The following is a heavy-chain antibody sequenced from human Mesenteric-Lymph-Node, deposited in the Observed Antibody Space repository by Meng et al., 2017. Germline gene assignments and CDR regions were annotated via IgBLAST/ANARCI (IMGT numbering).Heavy chain of an antibody. D-gene: IGHD1-26*01. CDR1: GASVSSNSAA. CDR2: TYYRSKWSN. CDR3: ARFVGATKIFDY. V-gene: IGHV6-1*01. J-gene: IGHJ4*02. Sequence: HVQPQQSGPVLVKPSQTLSRPCAISGASVSSNSAAWNWIRQSPSRGLEWLGRTYYRSKWSNDYAVSVKSRITINPDTSKNQFSLQLNSVTPEDTAVYYCARFVGATKIFDYWGQGTLVTVSS.